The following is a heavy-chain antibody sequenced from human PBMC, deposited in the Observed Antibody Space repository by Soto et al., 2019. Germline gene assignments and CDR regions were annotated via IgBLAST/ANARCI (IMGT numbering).Heavy chain of an antibody. J-gene: IGHJ6*02. Sequence: QVQLVQSGAEVKKPGSSVKVSCKASGGTFSSYAISWVRQAPGQGLEWMGGSIPLFGTANYAQKFQGRVTITADESTSTAYMELSSLRSEDTAVYYCARGSIVVVPAAAYYYYYGMDVWGQGTTVTVSS. CDR3: ARGSIVVVPAAAYYYYYGMDV. CDR1: GGTFSSYA. CDR2: SIPLFGTA. D-gene: IGHD2-2*01. V-gene: IGHV1-69*01.